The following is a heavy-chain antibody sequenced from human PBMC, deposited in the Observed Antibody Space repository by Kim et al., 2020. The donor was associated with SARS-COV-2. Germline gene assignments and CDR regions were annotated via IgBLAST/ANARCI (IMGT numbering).Heavy chain of an antibody. CDR3: ARGLATVTYYYYYGMDV. D-gene: IGHD4-17*01. Sequence: SVKVSCKASGGTFSSYAISWVRQAPGQGLEWMGRIIPILGIANYAQKFQGRVTITADKSTSTAYMELSSLRSEDTAVYYCARGLATVTYYYYYGMDVWGQGTTVTVSS. V-gene: IGHV1-69*04. CDR2: IIPILGIA. J-gene: IGHJ6*02. CDR1: GGTFSSYA.